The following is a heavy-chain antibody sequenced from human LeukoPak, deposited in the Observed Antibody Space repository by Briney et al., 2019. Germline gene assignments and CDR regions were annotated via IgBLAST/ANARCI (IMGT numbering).Heavy chain of an antibody. Sequence: ASVKLSCKASGSTFIVYYIHWGRQAPGQGLGWMGWFNPNSGGTNYAQNFQGRVTMTRDTSISTADMELSSLRSDDTALYYCARATGWYGPLDYWGQGTLVTVSS. CDR1: GSTFIVYY. CDR2: FNPNSGGT. D-gene: IGHD6-19*01. J-gene: IGHJ4*02. CDR3: ARATGWYGPLDY. V-gene: IGHV1-2*02.